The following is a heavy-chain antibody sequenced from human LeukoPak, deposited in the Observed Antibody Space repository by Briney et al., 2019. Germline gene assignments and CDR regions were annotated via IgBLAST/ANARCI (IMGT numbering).Heavy chain of an antibody. J-gene: IGHJ6*04. CDR3: ARVRVLLGFGERDYGMDV. Sequence: GGSLRLSCAASGFTFSSYEMNWVRQAPGKGLEWVSYISSSGSTIYYADSVKGRFTISRDNAKNSLYLQMNSLRAEDTAVYYCARVRVLLGFGERDYGMDVWGKGTTVTVSS. V-gene: IGHV3-48*03. CDR2: ISSSGSTI. D-gene: IGHD3-10*01. CDR1: GFTFSSYE.